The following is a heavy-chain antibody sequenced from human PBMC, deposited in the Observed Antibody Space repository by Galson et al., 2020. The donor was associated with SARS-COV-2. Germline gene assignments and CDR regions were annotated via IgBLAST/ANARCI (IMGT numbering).Heavy chain of an antibody. Sequence: GGSLRLSCATSGFTFTSYGMHWVRQAPGKGLAWVAFISNDGSDKYYADSVKGRFTFSRDNSKNTLYLQMNSLRAEDTAVYYCAKDREDCSGGTCSDYYYYAMDVWGQGTTVTVS. CDR1: GFTFTSYG. D-gene: IGHD2-15*01. CDR2: ISNDGSDK. V-gene: IGHV3-30*18. CDR3: AKDREDCSGGTCSDYYYYAMDV. J-gene: IGHJ6*02.